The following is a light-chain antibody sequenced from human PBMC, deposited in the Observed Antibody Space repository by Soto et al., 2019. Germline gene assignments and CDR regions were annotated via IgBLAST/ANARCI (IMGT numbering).Light chain of an antibody. CDR2: KAS. J-gene: IGKJ1*01. CDR3: QQYNSSPT. Sequence: IQMTQSPSTLSASVGDRVTITCRASQSISSWLAWYQQKPGKAPKLLIYKASSLESGVPSRFSGSGSGTEFTLTSSILQPDDVATYYCQQYNSSPTFGQGTKVEIK. CDR1: QSISSW. V-gene: IGKV1-5*03.